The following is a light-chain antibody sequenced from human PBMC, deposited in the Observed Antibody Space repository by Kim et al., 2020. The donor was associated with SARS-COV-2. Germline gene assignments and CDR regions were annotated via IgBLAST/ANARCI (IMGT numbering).Light chain of an antibody. CDR1: QGITRN. Sequence: ASTGERVTITCRASQGITRNLAWYQQKLGKAPELLMYDTSTLQSGVLSRFSGSGSGTDFTLTISSLQSEDSATYYCQQYYTYPWTFGQGTKVDIK. J-gene: IGKJ1*01. V-gene: IGKV1-8*01. CDR2: DTS. CDR3: QQYYTYPWT.